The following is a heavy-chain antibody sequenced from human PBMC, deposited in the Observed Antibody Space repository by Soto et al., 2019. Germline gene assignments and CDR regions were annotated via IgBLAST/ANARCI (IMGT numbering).Heavy chain of an antibody. CDR2: IYPGDSDT. CDR3: ARHKCGGDCFHPYYYSGMDV. D-gene: IGHD2-21*02. CDR1: GYSFTSYW. V-gene: IGHV5-51*01. J-gene: IGHJ6*02. Sequence: PGESLKISCKGSGYSFTSYWIGWVRQMPGKGLEWMGIIYPGDSDTRYSPSFQGQVTISADKSISTAYLQWSSLKASDTAMYYCARHKCGGDCFHPYYYSGMDVWGQGTTVTVSS.